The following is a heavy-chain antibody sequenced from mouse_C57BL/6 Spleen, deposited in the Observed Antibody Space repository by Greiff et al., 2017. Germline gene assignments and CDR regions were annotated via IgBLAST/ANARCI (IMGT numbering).Heavy chain of an antibody. D-gene: IGHD4-1*01. V-gene: IGHV1-82*01. J-gene: IGHJ2*01. CDR1: GYAFSSSW. Sequence: QVQLQQSGPELVKPGASVKISCKASGYAFSSSWMNWVKQRPGKGLEWIGRIYPGDGDTNYNGKFKGKATLTADKSSSTAYMQLSSLTSEDSAVYFCAREGVTGTRTGFDYWGQGTTLTVSS. CDR2: IYPGDGDT. CDR3: AREGVTGTRTGFDY.